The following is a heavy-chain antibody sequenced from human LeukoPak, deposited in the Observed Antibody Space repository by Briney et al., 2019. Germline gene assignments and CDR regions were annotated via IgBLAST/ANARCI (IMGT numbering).Heavy chain of an antibody. D-gene: IGHD6-13*01. CDR1: GFSLNTSAMR. V-gene: IGHV2-70*04. J-gene: IGHJ4*02. CDR3: ARSFSAGHFDY. CDR2: IDWDDDE. Sequence: SGPALVKPTQTLILTCTFSGFSLNTSAMRVSWIRQPPGKALEWLARIDWDDDEFYSTSLKTRLTISKDTSKNQVVLTMTNMNPVDTATYYCARSFSAGHFDYWGQGTLATVSS.